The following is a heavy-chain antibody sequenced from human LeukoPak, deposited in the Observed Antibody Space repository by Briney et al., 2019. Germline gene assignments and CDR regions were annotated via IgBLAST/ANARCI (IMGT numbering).Heavy chain of an antibody. CDR1: GYSFTSYW. V-gene: IGHV5-51*01. CDR2: IYPGDSDT. J-gene: IGHJ4*02. CDR3: ARSYCTNAVCWDFDY. Sequence: GESLKISCKGSGYSFTSYWIGWVRQMPGKGLEWMGIIYPGDSDTRYSPSFQGQVTISADKSISTAYPQWSSLKASDTAMYYCARSYCTNAVCWDFDYWGQGTLVTVSS. D-gene: IGHD2-8*01.